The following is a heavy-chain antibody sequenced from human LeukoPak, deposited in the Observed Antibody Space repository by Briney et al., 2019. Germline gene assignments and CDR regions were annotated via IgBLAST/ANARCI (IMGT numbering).Heavy chain of an antibody. D-gene: IGHD1-26*01. CDR3: AREVRVSGSLLTFDY. Sequence: SQTLSLTCTVSGGSISSGSYYWSWIRQPAGKGLEWIGRIYTSGSTNYNPSLKSRVTMSVDTSKNQFSLKLSSVTAADTAVYYCAREVRVSGSLLTFDYWGQGTLVTVSS. CDR1: GGSISSGSYY. V-gene: IGHV4-61*02. CDR2: IYTSGST. J-gene: IGHJ4*02.